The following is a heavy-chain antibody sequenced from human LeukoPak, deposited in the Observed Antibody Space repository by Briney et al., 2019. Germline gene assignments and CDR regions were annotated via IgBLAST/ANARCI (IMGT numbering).Heavy chain of an antibody. CDR1: GGSISSYY. J-gene: IGHJ5*02. CDR3: ARQLGGGVGGGWFDP. CDR2: IYYSGST. V-gene: IGHV4-59*08. Sequence: SETLSLTCTVDGGSISSYYWSWIRQPPGKGLEWIGYIYYSGSTNYNPSLKSRVTISVDTSKNQLSLKLSSVTAAYTAVYYCARQLGGGVGGGWFDPWGQGTLVTVSS. D-gene: IGHD2-8*02.